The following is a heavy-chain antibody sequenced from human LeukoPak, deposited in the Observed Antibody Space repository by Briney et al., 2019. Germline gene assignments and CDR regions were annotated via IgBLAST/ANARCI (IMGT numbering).Heavy chain of an antibody. CDR2: IYTSGST. Sequence: SETLSLTCTVSGGSISSYYWSWTRQPAGKGLEWIGRIYTSGSTNYNPSLKSRVTMSVDTSKNQFSLKLSSVTAADTAVYYCARSLGYCSGGSCYSTGNWFDPWGQGTLVTVSS. D-gene: IGHD2-15*01. CDR3: ARSLGYCSGGSCYSTGNWFDP. CDR1: GGSISSYY. V-gene: IGHV4-4*07. J-gene: IGHJ5*02.